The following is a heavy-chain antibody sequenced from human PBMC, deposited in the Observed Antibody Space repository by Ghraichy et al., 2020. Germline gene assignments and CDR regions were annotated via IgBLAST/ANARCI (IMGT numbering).Heavy chain of an antibody. CDR2: INHSGST. J-gene: IGHJ4*02. CDR1: GGSGRGED. CDR3: ARWGSYYYGSGSQYDY. D-gene: IGHD3-10*01. Sequence: SQTLSLTGGVYGGSGRGEDWSWIRQPPGKGLEWIGEINHSGSTNYNPSLKSRVTISVDTSKNQFSLKLSSVTAADTAVYYCARWGSYYYGSGSQYDYWGQGTLVTVSS. V-gene: IGHV4-34*01.